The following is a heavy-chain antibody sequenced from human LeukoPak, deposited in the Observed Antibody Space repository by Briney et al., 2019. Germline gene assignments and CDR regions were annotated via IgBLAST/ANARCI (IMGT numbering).Heavy chain of an antibody. J-gene: IGHJ3*02. CDR1: GFTFDDYA. CDR3: AKSLELVRAFDI. D-gene: IGHD6-13*01. CDR2: ISWNSGSI. Sequence: PGGSLRLSCAASGFTFDDYAMHWVRQAPGKGLEWVSGISWNSGSIGYADSVKGRFTISRDNAKNSLYLQMNSLRAEDTALYYCAKSLELVRAFDIWGQGTMVTVSS. V-gene: IGHV3-9*01.